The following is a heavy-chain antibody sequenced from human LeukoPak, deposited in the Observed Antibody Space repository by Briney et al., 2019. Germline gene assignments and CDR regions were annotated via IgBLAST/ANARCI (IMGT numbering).Heavy chain of an antibody. CDR1: GDSLSQYY. D-gene: IGHD3-9*01. Sequence: SETLSLTCSVSGDSLSQYYWTWIRQSPGRGLEWIGHIHYSGSTKYKSSPKSRVTISVDTSKSHFSLKLSSVTAADTAVYYCARGYFDILIGKGYFDYWGQGNLVTVSS. J-gene: IGHJ4*02. CDR3: ARGYFDILIGKGYFDY. V-gene: IGHV4-59*08. CDR2: IHYSGST.